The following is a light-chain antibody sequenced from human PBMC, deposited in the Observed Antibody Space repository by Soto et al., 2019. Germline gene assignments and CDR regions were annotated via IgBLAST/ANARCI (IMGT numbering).Light chain of an antibody. CDR1: SSNIGANP. Sequence: QSVLTQPHSPSGPPGQRVTISCSGSSSNIGANPVNWYQQLPGTAPKLLIYNNDQRPSGVPDRFSASKSGPSASLAISGLRSEDEADYYCEAWIDSLYGALFGGGTQLTVL. J-gene: IGLJ2*01. CDR3: EAWIDSLYGAL. CDR2: NND. V-gene: IGLV1-44*01.